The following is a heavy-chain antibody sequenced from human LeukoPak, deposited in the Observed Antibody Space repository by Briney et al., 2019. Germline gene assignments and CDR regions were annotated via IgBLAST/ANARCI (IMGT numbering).Heavy chain of an antibody. CDR2: IYYSGST. V-gene: IGHV4-59*01. Sequence: SETLSLTCTVSGGSISSYYWSWIRQPPGKGLEWIGYIYYSGSTNYNPSLKSRVTISVDTSKNQFSLKLSSVTAADTAVYYCARLYYYGSGSYQGNWFDPWGQGTLVTVSP. D-gene: IGHD3-10*01. J-gene: IGHJ5*02. CDR3: ARLYYYGSGSYQGNWFDP. CDR1: GGSISSYY.